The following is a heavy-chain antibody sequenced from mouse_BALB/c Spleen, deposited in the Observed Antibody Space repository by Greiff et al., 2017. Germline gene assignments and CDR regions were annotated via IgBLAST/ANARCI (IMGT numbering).Heavy chain of an antibody. Sequence: EVKLMESGGGLVKPGGSLKLSCAASGFTFSSYTMSWVRQTPEKRLEWVATISSGGGNTYYPDSVKGRFTISRDNAKNNLYLQMSSLRSEDTALYYCARYERNGYDGAWFAYWGQGTLVTVSA. D-gene: IGHD2-2*01. J-gene: IGHJ3*01. CDR2: ISSGGGNT. V-gene: IGHV5-9*03. CDR3: ARYERNGYDGAWFAY. CDR1: GFTFSSYT.